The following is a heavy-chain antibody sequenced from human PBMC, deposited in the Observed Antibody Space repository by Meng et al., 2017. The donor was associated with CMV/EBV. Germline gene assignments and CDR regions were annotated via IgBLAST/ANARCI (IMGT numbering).Heavy chain of an antibody. J-gene: IGHJ6*02. CDR2: IYYSGST. CDR1: GGSISSYY. D-gene: IGHD2-2*01. Sequence: GSLRLSCTVSGGSISSYYWSWIRQPPGKGLEWIGYIYYSGSTNYNPSLKSRVTISVDTAKNQFSLKLSSVTAADTAVYYCARVRVPAATYYYYGMDVWGQGTTVTVS. V-gene: IGHV4-59*01. CDR3: ARVRVPAATYYYYGMDV.